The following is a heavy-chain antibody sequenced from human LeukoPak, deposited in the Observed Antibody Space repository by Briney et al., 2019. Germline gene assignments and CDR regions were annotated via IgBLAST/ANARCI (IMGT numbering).Heavy chain of an antibody. V-gene: IGHV4-59*01. CDR3: ARDRWFDP. CDR2: IYYSGNT. Sequence: SETLSLTCTVSGGSISNYFWSWIRQPPGKGLEWIGYIYYSGNTIYNPSLKSRVTMSVDTSKNQFSLKLSSVTAADTAVYYCARDRWFDPWGQGTLVTVSS. J-gene: IGHJ5*02. CDR1: GGSISNYF.